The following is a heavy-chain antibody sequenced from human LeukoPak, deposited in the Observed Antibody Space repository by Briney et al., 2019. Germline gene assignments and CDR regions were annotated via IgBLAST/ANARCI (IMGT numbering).Heavy chain of an antibody. V-gene: IGHV4-38-2*02. D-gene: IGHD2-15*01. CDR2: IYYSGST. J-gene: IGHJ3*02. CDR3: ARRLCVGYCSGGSRPGDAFDI. CDR1: GYSISSGYY. Sequence: SETLSLTCTVSGYSISSGYYWGWIRQPPGKGLEWIGYIYYSGSTNYNPSLKSRVTISVDTSKNQFSLKLSSVTAADTAVYYCARRLCVGYCSGGSRPGDAFDIWGQGTMVTVSS.